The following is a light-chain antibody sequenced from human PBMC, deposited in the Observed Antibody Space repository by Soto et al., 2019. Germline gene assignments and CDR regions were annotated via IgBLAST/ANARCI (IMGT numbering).Light chain of an antibody. CDR3: SSYAGSNIVV. J-gene: IGLJ2*01. CDR1: SSDVGGYNF. CDR2: EVS. Sequence: QSVLTQPPSASGSPGQSVTISCTGTSSDVGGYNFVSWYQQHPGKAPKLMIYEVSERPSGVPDRFSGSKSGNTAALTVSGLQADDDADYYCSSYAGSNIVVFGGGTTVTVL. V-gene: IGLV2-8*01.